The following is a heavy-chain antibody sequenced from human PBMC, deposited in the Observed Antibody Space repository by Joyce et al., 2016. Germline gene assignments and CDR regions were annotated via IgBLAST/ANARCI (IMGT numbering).Heavy chain of an antibody. Sequence: QVQLVESGGGVVQPGRSLRLSCAASGFTFSSYGMHWVRQAPGKGLDLVAVISYDRSKEYYVDAVKGRFTISRDNSKNTLYLQMNSLRAEDTAVYYCAKDGTGTTNYFDSWGQGTLVTVSS. J-gene: IGHJ4*02. D-gene: IGHD1-1*01. CDR2: ISYDRSKE. CDR1: GFTFSSYG. V-gene: IGHV3-30*18. CDR3: AKDGTGTTNYFDS.